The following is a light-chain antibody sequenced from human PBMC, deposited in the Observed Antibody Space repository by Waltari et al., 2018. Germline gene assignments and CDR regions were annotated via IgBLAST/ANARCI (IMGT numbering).Light chain of an antibody. V-gene: IGLV3-19*01. J-gene: IGLJ2*01. CDR1: SLRRFS. CDR2: GQN. Sequence: SSELTQDPAVSVALGPTVRITCQGDSLRRFSASWYQKRPGQAPILVLYGQNNRPSGIPDRFSGSTSGNTASLTITRAQAEDEGDYFCHSRDTTSTRLFGGGTRVTV. CDR3: HSRDTTSTRL.